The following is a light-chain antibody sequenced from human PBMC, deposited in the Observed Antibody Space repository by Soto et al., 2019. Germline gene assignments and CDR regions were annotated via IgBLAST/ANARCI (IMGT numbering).Light chain of an antibody. V-gene: IGKV3-20*01. CDR1: QSVSSSY. Sequence: EIVLTQSPGTLSLSPGERATLSCRASQSVSSSYLAWYQQRPGQAPRLLIYGASSRATGIPDRFSGSGSGTDFTLTISRLEPEDFEVYYCQQYGRSSYTFGQGTKLEIK. CDR2: GAS. J-gene: IGKJ2*01. CDR3: QQYGRSSYT.